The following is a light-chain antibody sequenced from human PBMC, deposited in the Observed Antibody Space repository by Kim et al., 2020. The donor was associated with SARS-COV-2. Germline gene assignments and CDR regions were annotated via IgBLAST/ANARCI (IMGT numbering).Light chain of an antibody. Sequence: GHSITISCTETSSNVGGYNYVSWYQHQPGKAPKLIIYDVTKRPSGVSNRFSGSQSGNTASLTISGLQAEDEAEYFCSSHTASKTLVYGGGTQLTVL. CDR1: SSNVGGYNY. CDR3: SSHTASKTLV. J-gene: IGLJ3*02. CDR2: DVT. V-gene: IGLV2-14*03.